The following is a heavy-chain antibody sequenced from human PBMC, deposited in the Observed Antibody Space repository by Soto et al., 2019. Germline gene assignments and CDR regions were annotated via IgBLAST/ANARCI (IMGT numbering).Heavy chain of an antibody. J-gene: IGHJ3*02. D-gene: IGHD4-17*01. CDR3: AKDTGAYGVFDAFDI. CDR2: ISGSGGST. CDR1: AFTFSNYG. V-gene: IGHV3-23*01. Sequence: GGSLRLSCAASAFTFSNYGMSWVRQAPGKGLERVSAISGSGGSTYYADSVKGRFTISRDNSKNTLYLQMNSLRAEDTAIYYCAKDTGAYGVFDAFDIWGQGTMVTISS.